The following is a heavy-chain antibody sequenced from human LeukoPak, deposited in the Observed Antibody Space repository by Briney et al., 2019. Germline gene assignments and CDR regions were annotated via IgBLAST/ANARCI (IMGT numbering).Heavy chain of an antibody. D-gene: IGHD5/OR15-5a*01. J-gene: IGHJ4*02. CDR3: ARLRPPVKPRYSVNYHYFDY. CDR2: INHSGST. V-gene: IGHV4-34*01. CDR1: GGSFSGYY. Sequence: PSETLSLTCAVYGGSFSGYYWSWMRQPPGNGREWIGEINHSGSTNYNPSLKSRVTISVNTSNNQFSLKLSPVTAADTAVYYCARLRPPVKPRYSVNYHYFDYWGQGTLVTVSS.